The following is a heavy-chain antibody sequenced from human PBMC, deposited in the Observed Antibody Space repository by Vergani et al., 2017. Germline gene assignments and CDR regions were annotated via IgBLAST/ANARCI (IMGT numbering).Heavy chain of an antibody. CDR2: IKNTGDST. CDR1: GFTFSSHA. V-gene: IGHV3-23*04. J-gene: IGHJ4*02. Sequence: VHLVESGGGVVQPGGSLRLSCVASGFTFSSHAMSWVRQGPGKGLEWVSSIKNTGDSTHYADSVKGRFTISRDNSKNPLYLQMNSLGVEDTAVYYCGRGSDNYNWGQGTLVTVSS. D-gene: IGHD5-24*01. CDR3: GRGSDNYN.